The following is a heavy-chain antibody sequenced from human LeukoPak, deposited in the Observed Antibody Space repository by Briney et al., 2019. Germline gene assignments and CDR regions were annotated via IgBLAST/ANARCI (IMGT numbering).Heavy chain of an antibody. CDR3: ARGNRVLLWPGPIRDYYMDV. Sequence: ASVKVSCKASGYTFTSYDINWVRQATGQGLEWMGWMNPNSGNTGYAQKFQGRVTMTRNTSISTAYMELSSLRSEDTAVYYSARGNRVLLWPGPIRDYYMDVWGKGTTVTVSS. V-gene: IGHV1-8*01. D-gene: IGHD3-10*01. J-gene: IGHJ6*03. CDR1: GYTFTSYD. CDR2: MNPNSGNT.